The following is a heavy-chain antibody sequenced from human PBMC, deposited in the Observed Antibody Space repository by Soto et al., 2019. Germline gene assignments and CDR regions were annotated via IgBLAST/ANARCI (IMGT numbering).Heavy chain of an antibody. CDR1: GFTFSSYG. V-gene: IGHV3-33*01. CDR3: ARDLVVAASDWFDP. D-gene: IGHD2-15*01. CDR2: IWYDGSNK. J-gene: IGHJ5*02. Sequence: GGSLRLSCAASGFTFSSYGMHWVRQAPGKGLEWVAVIWYDGSNKYYADSVKGRFTISRDNSKNTLYLQMNSLRAEDTAVYYCARDLVVAASDWFDPWGQGTLVTVSS.